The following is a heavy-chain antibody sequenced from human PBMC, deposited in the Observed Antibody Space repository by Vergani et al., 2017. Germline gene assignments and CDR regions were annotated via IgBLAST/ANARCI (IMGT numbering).Heavy chain of an antibody. D-gene: IGHD3-22*01. CDR1: GGSISSGSYY. V-gene: IGHV4-61*02. Sequence: QVQLQESGPGLVKPSQTLSLTCTVSGGSISSGSYYWSWIRQPAGKGLEWIGRIYTSGSTNYNPSLKSRDTISVDTSKNQFSLKLSSVTAADTAVYYCAREWGFYYDSSGYYYSSSGFDYWGQGTLVTVSS. J-gene: IGHJ4*02. CDR3: AREWGFYYDSSGYYYSSSGFDY. CDR2: IYTSGST.